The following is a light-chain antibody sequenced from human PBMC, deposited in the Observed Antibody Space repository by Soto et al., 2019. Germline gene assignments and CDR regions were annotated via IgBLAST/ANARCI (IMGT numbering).Light chain of an antibody. CDR3: QQYGTSPVA. J-gene: IGKJ1*01. CDR2: AAS. Sequence: EIVLTQYPGTLSLSPGERATLSCRASQSVRSSYLAWYQQKPGQAPRLLIYAASSRATGIPDRFSGSGSGTDFTLTISRLEPEDFAVYYCQQYGTSPVAFAQGTKVDIK. CDR1: QSVRSSY. V-gene: IGKV3-20*01.